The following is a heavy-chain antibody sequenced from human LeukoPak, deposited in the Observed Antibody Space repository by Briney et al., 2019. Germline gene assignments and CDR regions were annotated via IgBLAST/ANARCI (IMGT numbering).Heavy chain of an antibody. Sequence: GGSLRLSCAASGFTFSSYWMSWVRQAPGKGLEWVANIKQDGSEKYYVDSVKGRFTISRDNSKNTLYLQMNSLRAEDTAVYYCAKESEIFYIDYWGQGTLVTVSS. V-gene: IGHV3-7*03. J-gene: IGHJ4*02. CDR2: IKQDGSEK. CDR3: AKESEIFYIDY. D-gene: IGHD3-3*01. CDR1: GFTFSSYW.